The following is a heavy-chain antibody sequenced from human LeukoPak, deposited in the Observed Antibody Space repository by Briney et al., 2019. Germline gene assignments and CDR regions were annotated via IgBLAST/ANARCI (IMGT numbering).Heavy chain of an antibody. CDR1: GGSISSNGYY. V-gene: IGHV4-39*07. J-gene: IGHJ5*02. D-gene: IGHD2-2*01. Sequence: SETLSLTCTVSGGSISSNGYYWGWIRQPPGKGLEWIGSFYYTGSTFYSPSLKSRVTISVDTSKNQFSLKLSSVTAADTAVYYCARVVNLYQVPPLNWFDPWGQGTLVTVSS. CDR3: ARVVNLYQVPPLNWFDP. CDR2: FYYTGST.